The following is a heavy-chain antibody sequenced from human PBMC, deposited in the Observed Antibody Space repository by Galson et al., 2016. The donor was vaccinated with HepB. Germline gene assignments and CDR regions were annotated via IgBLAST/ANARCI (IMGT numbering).Heavy chain of an antibody. V-gene: IGHV3-23*01. CDR2: ISGVGDRT. CDR3: AKESPYSNVRHYYLEN. CDR1: GFTFSNYA. Sequence: SLRLSCAASGFTFSNYAMSWVRQAPGKGPEWVSAISGVGDRTYYAGSMKDRFIISRDDSRNMLFLQLNSLRAEDTAIYYCAKESPYSNVRHYYLENWGLGTLVTVSS. D-gene: IGHD4-11*01. J-gene: IGHJ4*01.